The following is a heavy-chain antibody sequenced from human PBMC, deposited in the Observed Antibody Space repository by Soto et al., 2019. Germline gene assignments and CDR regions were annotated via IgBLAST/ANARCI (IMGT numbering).Heavy chain of an antibody. D-gene: IGHD3-10*01. Sequence: SETLSLTCTVSGGSISSSSYYWGWIRQPPGKGLEWIGSIYYSGSTYYNPSLKSRVTISVDTSKNQFSLKLSSVTAADTAVYYFATYLIVGSYQGSCYYDMDVWGKGTTVTVSS. CDR2: IYYSGST. V-gene: IGHV4-39*01. CDR1: GGSISSSSYY. J-gene: IGHJ6*04. CDR3: ATYLIVGSYQGSCYYDMDV.